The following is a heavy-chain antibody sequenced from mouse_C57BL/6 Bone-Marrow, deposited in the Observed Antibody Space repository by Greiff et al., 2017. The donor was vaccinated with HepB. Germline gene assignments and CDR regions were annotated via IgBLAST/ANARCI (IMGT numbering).Heavy chain of an antibody. J-gene: IGHJ1*03. V-gene: IGHV5-9-1*02. CDR3: TRYGYSYWYFDV. CDR2: ISSGGDYI. CDR1: GFTFSSYA. Sequence: EVHLVDSGEGLVKPGGSLKLSCAASGFTFSSYAMSWVRQTPENRLEWVAYISSGGDYIYYADTVKGRFTISRDNARNTLYLQMSSLKSEDTAMYYCTRYGYSYWYFDVWGTGTTVTVSS. D-gene: IGHD2-2*01.